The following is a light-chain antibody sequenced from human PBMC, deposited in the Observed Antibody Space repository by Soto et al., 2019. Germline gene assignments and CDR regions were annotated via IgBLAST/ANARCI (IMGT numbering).Light chain of an antibody. V-gene: IGLV2-14*01. J-gene: IGLJ1*01. CDR3: SSYTGSSTLHV. CDR2: DVT. CDR1: SSDVGGYNS. Sequence: QSVLTQPASVSGSPGQSITISCTGTSSDVGGYNSVSWYHQYPGKAPKLMIYDVTNRPSGVSNRFSGSKSGNTASLAISGLQAEDEADYYCSSYTGSSTLHVFGTGTKVTVL.